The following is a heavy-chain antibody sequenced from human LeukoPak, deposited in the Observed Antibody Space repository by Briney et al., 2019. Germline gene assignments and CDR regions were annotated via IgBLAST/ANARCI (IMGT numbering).Heavy chain of an antibody. CDR3: ASRLRFLEWLPLDY. CDR2: ISYDGSNK. V-gene: IGHV3-30-3*01. J-gene: IGHJ4*02. Sequence: MXXSCAASXXTXXSXXMHWVRQAPGKGLXWVXFISYDGSNKYYAYSGKGRFTISRDNSKNTLYLQMNSLRAEETGGYYCASRLRFLEWLPLDYWGQGTLVTVSS. CDR1: XXTXXSXX. D-gene: IGHD3-3*01.